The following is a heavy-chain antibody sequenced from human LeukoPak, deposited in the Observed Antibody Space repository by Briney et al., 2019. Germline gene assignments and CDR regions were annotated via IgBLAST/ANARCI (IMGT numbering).Heavy chain of an antibody. CDR2: TFYRSELYT. D-gene: IGHD3-22*01. CDR3: ARGNYDTRGYFSYYFDY. Sequence: SQTLSLTCGLSGDIVSNNIATWHWISQSPSGGLDWLVRTFYRSELYTDYAGPVKIRITINPDTSKSAFSLQLNSVTPEDTAVYYCARGNYDTRGYFSYYFDYWGQGTLVTVSS. J-gene: IGHJ4*02. CDR1: GDIVSNNIAT. V-gene: IGHV6-1*01.